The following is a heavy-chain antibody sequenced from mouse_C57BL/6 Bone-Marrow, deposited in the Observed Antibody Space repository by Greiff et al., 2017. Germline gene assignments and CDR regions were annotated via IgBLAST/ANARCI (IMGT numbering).Heavy chain of an antibody. J-gene: IGHJ2*01. D-gene: IGHD1-1*01. CDR3: ARRGFYFLDY. CDR1: GYTFTSYW. V-gene: IGHV1-52*01. Sequence: VQLQQPGAELVRPGSSEKLSCKASGYTFTSYWMHWVKQRPIQGLEWIGNIDPSDSETHYNQKFKDKATLTVDKSSSTAYMQLSSLTSEDSAVYYCARRGFYFLDYWGQGTTLTVSS. CDR2: IDPSDSET.